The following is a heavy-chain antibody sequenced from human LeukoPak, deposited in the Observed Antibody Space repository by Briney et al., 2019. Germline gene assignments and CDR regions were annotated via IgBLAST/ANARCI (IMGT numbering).Heavy chain of an antibody. D-gene: IGHD2-15*01. CDR2: IYPGDSDT. J-gene: IGHJ5*02. V-gene: IGHV5-51*01. Sequence: GESLKISCKASGYNFATEWIGWVRQMPGKGLEWMGIIYPGDSDTRYSPSFQGQVTISADKSISTAYLQWSSLKASDTAMYYCARQKVAATRLNWFDPWGQGTLVTVSS. CDR3: ARQKVAATRLNWFDP. CDR1: GYNFATEW.